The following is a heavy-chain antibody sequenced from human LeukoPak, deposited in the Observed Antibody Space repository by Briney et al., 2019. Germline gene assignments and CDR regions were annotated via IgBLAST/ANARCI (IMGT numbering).Heavy chain of an antibody. CDR2: ISSSSSTI. D-gene: IGHD6-6*01. J-gene: IGHJ6*03. CDR3: ARDFFPARLIMDV. Sequence: SGGSLRLSCAASGFTFSSYSMNWVRQAPGKGLEWVSYISSSSSTIYYADSVKGRFTISRDNAKNSLYLQMNSLRAEDTAVYYCARDFFPARLIMDVWGKGTTVTVSS. CDR1: GFTFSSYS. V-gene: IGHV3-48*01.